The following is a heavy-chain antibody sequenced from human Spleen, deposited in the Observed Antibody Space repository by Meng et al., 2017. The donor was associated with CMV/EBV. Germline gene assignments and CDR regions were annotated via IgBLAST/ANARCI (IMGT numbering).Heavy chain of an antibody. CDR2: ISGSGGST. CDR1: GHSFHSYE. D-gene: IGHD3-10*01. Sequence: GGSLRLSCVVSGHSFHSYELNWVRQAPGKGLEWVSAISGSGGSTYYADSVKGRFTISRDNSKNTLYLQMNSLRAEDTAVYYCAKEEAWFGELLDDYWGQGTLVTVSS. J-gene: IGHJ4*02. CDR3: AKEEAWFGELLDDY. V-gene: IGHV3-23*01.